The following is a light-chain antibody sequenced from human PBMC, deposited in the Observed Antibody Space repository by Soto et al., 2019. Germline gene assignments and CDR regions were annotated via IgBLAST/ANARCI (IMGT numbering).Light chain of an antibody. V-gene: IGKV1-27*01. Sequence: DIQMTQSPSSLSASVGDRVTIACRASQGISIYLAWYQQKPGKVPQLLIYDAAALQSGVPSRFSGSGSGTYFTLTISSLQTEDVTTCYCQKYNGAHLTFGGGTKVEIK. CDR1: QGISIY. J-gene: IGKJ4*01. CDR2: DAA. CDR3: QKYNGAHLT.